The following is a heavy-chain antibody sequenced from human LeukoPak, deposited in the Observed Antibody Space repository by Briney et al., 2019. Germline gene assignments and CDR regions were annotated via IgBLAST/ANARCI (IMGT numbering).Heavy chain of an antibody. Sequence: GGSLRLSCAASGFTFSSYAMTWVRQAPGKGLEWVSRIDANDAGTFYADSVKGRFSISRDNAKNTLGLQMHSLTAEDTAVYYCAKDQTYYNWFDPWGQGTLVTVSS. V-gene: IGHV3-23*01. CDR1: GFTFSSYA. D-gene: IGHD3-10*01. CDR3: AKDQTYYNWFDP. J-gene: IGHJ5*01. CDR2: IDANDAGT.